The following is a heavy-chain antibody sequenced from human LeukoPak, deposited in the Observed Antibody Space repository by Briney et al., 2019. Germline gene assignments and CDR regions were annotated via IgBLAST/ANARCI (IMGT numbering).Heavy chain of an antibody. CDR2: INSDGSST. D-gene: IGHD6-6*01. J-gene: IGHJ4*02. CDR1: GFTYSSYS. V-gene: IGHV3-74*01. Sequence: PGGSLRLSCAASGFTYSSYSMNWVRQALGKGLVWVSRINSDGSSTSYADSVKGRFTISRDNAKNTLYLQMNSLRAEDTAVYYCASSSIAARHPLDYWGQGTLVTVSS. CDR3: ASSSIAARHPLDY.